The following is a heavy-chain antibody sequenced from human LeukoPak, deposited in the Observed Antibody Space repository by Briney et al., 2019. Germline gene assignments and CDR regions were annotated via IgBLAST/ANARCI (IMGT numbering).Heavy chain of an antibody. CDR2: INPNSGGT. CDR3: ARGGGIWAFDL. V-gene: IGHV1-2*04. Sequence: ASVKVSCKASGYTFTGYYMHWVRQAPGQGLEWMGWINPNSGGTNYAQKFQGWVTMSVDTSKNQFSLKLNSVTAADTAVYYCARGGGIWAFDLWGQGTMVTVSS. J-gene: IGHJ3*01. CDR1: GYTFTGYY. D-gene: IGHD3-16*01.